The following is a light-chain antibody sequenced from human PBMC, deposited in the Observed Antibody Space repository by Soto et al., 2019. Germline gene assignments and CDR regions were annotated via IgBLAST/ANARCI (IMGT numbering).Light chain of an antibody. CDR1: QSINIY. Sequence: IQMTQSPSSLSASVGDRVTVTCRASQSINIYLNWYQQKPGKAPTLLIYAASNLQSGVPSRFSGGGSRTDFTLTISSLQTEDFATYYCQQSHRSPYTFGQGTKLEIK. V-gene: IGKV1-39*01. J-gene: IGKJ2*01. CDR3: QQSHRSPYT. CDR2: AAS.